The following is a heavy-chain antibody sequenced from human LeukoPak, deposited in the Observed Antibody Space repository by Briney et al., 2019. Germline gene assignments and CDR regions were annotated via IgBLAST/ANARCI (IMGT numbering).Heavy chain of an antibody. D-gene: IGHD3-9*01. CDR1: GGSISSSSYY. V-gene: IGHV4-39*01. CDR2: IYYSGST. CDR3: ARHRPQLDISSYFDY. J-gene: IGHJ4*02. Sequence: PSETLSLTCTVSGGSISSSSYYWGWIRQPPGKGLEWIGSIYYSGSTYYNPSLKSRVTISVDTSKNQFSLKLSSVTAADTAVYYCARHRPQLDISSYFDYWGQGTLVTVSS.